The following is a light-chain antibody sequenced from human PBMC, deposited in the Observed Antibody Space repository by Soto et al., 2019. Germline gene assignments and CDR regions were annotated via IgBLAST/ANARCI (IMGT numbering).Light chain of an antibody. Sequence: DIQMTQSPSSLSASVGDRVTITCRASQSISSCLNWYQQKPGKAPKLLIYAASSLQSGVPSRFSGSGSGTDFTLTISSLQPEDFATYYCHQSYSTLWTFGQGTKVEIK. J-gene: IGKJ1*01. CDR2: AAS. CDR1: QSISSC. CDR3: HQSYSTLWT. V-gene: IGKV1-39*01.